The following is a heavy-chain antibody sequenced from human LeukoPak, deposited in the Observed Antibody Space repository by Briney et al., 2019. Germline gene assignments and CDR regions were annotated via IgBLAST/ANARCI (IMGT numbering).Heavy chain of an antibody. CDR3: AKRGVVIRVILVGFHKEAYYFDS. D-gene: IGHD3-22*01. CDR1: GITLSNYG. J-gene: IGHJ4*02. V-gene: IGHV3-23*01. Sequence: GGSLRLSCAVSGITLSNYGMSWVRQAPGKGLEWVAGIGASGGGTFYADSVKGRFTISRDNSKDTLYLQMNSLRAEDTAVYFCAKRGVVIRVILVGFHKEAYYFDSWGQGALVTVSS. CDR2: IGASGGGT.